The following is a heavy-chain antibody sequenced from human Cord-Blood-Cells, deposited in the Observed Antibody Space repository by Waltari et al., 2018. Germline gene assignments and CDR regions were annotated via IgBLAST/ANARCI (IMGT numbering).Heavy chain of an antibody. CDR3: ARDLTGVFDY. D-gene: IGHD7-27*01. CDR2: IDSGGST. J-gene: IGHJ4*02. V-gene: IGHV3-53*01. CDR1: GFTVRRNY. Sequence: EVQLVESGGGLIQPGGSLRLSGAAPGFTVRRNYLSWVRQAPGKGLEWVSVIDSGGSTYYADSVKGRFTISRDNSKNTLYLQMNSLRAEDTAVYYCARDLTGVFDYWGQGTLVTVSS.